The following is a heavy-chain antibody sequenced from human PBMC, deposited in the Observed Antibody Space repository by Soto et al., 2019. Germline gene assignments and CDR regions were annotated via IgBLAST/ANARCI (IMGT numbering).Heavy chain of an antibody. CDR3: ASRSGLGTFDASDI. J-gene: IGHJ3*02. V-gene: IGHV5-51*01. Sequence: GESLKISCKGSGYSLSNYYIAWVRQMPGKGLEWMGAIYPGDSDTSYSPSFQGHVTISADKSINTAYLRWSTLEASDTALYFCASRSGLGTFDASDIWGQGTLVTVSS. D-gene: IGHD3-9*01. CDR2: IYPGDSDT. CDR1: GYSLSNYY.